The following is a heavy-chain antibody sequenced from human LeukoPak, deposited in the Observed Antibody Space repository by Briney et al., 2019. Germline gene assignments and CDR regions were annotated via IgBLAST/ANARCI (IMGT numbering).Heavy chain of an antibody. D-gene: IGHD3-10*01. V-gene: IGHV1-69*04. J-gene: IGHJ6*02. CDR1: GGTFSSYA. Sequence: GASVKVSCKASGGTFSSYAISWVRQAPGQGLEWMGRIIPILGIANYAQKFQGRVTITADKSTSTAYMELSSLRSEDTAVYYCAITGYGSGSSYYYYGMDVWGQGTTVTVSS. CDR3: AITGYGSGSSYYYYGMDV. CDR2: IIPILGIA.